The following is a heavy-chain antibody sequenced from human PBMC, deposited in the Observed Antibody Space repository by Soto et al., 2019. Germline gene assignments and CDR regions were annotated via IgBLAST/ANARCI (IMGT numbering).Heavy chain of an antibody. V-gene: IGHV4-59*12. J-gene: IGHJ4*02. CDR1: GGSISSYY. CDR3: ARWNGYGDS. CDR2: LFYNENT. Sequence: SETLSLTCTVSGGSISSYYWSWIRQPPGKGLEWIGYLFYNENTNYNPSLKSRVTISVDTSKNTVYLQMNSLRAEDTAVYYCARWNGYGDSWGQGTLVTVSS. D-gene: IGHD1-1*01.